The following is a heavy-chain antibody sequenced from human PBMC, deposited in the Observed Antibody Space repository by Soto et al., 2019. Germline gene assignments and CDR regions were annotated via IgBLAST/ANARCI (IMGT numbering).Heavy chain of an antibody. CDR2: IIPNLGTP. CDR3: ARDQGVSSGYYLYYFDY. D-gene: IGHD3-22*01. V-gene: IGHV1-69*13. CDR1: GGTFSTYA. Sequence: SVKVSCKASGGTFSTYAISWVRQAPGQGLEWMGGIIPNLGTPNYAQNFQGRVTITADESTSTAYMELSSLRSEDTAVYYCARDQGVSSGYYLYYFDYWGQGTLVTVS. J-gene: IGHJ4*02.